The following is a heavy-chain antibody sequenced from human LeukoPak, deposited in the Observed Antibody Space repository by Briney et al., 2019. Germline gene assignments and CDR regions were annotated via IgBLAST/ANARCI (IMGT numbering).Heavy chain of an antibody. J-gene: IGHJ4*02. Sequence: SETLSLTCTVSGGSISSSSYYWGWVRQPPGKGLEWIGTIYYSGSTYYNPSLKSRVTISVDTSKNQFSLKLSSMTAADTAVYYCARTPNLKYVAIDYWGQGTLVTVSS. D-gene: IGHD1-7*01. CDR2: IYYSGST. CDR1: GGSISSSSYY. CDR3: ARTPNLKYVAIDY. V-gene: IGHV4-39*01.